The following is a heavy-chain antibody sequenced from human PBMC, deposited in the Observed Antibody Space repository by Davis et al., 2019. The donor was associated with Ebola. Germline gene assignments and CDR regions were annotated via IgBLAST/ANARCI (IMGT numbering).Heavy chain of an antibody. Sequence: GESLKISCAASGFTFSSNSMHWVRQAPGKGLEWVAFIRFDGSKKYYADSVKGRFTISRDNSKNTLYLQMNSLRAEDTAVFYCAKPSAGGYYYYYGMDVWGQGTTVTVSS. CDR2: IRFDGSKK. J-gene: IGHJ6*02. CDR1: GFTFSSNS. CDR3: AKPSAGGYYYYYGMDV. D-gene: IGHD3-10*01. V-gene: IGHV3-30*02.